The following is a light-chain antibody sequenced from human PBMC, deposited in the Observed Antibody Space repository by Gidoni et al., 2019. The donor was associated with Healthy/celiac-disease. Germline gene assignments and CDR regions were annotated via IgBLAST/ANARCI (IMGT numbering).Light chain of an antibody. J-gene: IGKJ4*02. Sequence: ILLTQSPATLSLSPGDSATLSCRASRSVSSYLAWYQQKPGQAPRLLLYDASNRATGLPARFSGSGSGTDFTLPISSLEPEDFAVYYGQQRSNWPLTCGGGTKVEIK. CDR1: RSVSSY. CDR3: QQRSNWPLT. CDR2: DAS. V-gene: IGKV3-11*01.